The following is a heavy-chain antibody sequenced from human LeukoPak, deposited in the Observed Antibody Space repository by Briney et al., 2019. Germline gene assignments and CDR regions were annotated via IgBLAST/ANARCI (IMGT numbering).Heavy chain of an antibody. CDR2: IDGTSTNI. J-gene: IGHJ1*01. V-gene: IGHV3-21*04. CDR3: ATSIVGLTYDEHFQH. D-gene: IGHD1-26*01. CDR1: GFTFWTYR. Sequence: GGSLRLSCAASGFTFWTYRMNWVRQAPGKGLEWISSIDGTSTNIYYADSVKGRFTISRDNAKNSVYLQMNSLRAEDTAVYYCATSIVGLTYDEHFQHWGQGTLVTVSS.